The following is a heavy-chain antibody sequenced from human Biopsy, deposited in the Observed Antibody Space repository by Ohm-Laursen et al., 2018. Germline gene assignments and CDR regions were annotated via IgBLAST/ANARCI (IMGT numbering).Heavy chain of an antibody. CDR3: ARNKPGSSSGSDFDY. CDR1: GFTVSSNY. Sequence: SLRLSCSASGFTVSSNYVSWVRQAPGMGLEWVSVIYSGDRPYYRESVRGRFTISRDNSKNTLYLQMNSLRADDTGVYYCARNKPGSSSGSDFDYWGQGTLVTVSS. J-gene: IGHJ4*02. D-gene: IGHD6-6*01. V-gene: IGHV3-53*01. CDR2: IYSGDRP.